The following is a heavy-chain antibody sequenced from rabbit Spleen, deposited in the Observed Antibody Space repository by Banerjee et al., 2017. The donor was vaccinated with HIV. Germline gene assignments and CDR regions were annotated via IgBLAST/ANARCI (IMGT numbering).Heavy chain of an antibody. CDR2: IHGGSKNNI. CDR1: GFSFSNKAV. J-gene: IGHJ4*01. V-gene: IGHV1S45*01. D-gene: IGHD2-1*01. CDR3: ARDLVGVIGWNFYL. Sequence: QEQLVESGGGLVQPEGSLTLTCTASGFSFSNKAVMCWVRQAPGKGLEWIACIHGGSKNNIYYATWAKGRFTISRTSSTTVTLRMTTLTAADRATYFCARDLVGVIGWNFYLWGPGTLVTVS.